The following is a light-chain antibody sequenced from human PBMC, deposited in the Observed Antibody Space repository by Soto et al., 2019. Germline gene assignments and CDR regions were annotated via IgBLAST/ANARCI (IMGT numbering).Light chain of an antibody. CDR1: QSLVHSDGDTY. CDR3: QQSYTTPLT. Sequence: DIVMTQPPLSSPVTLGQPASISCRSSQSLVHSDGDTYLSWLHQRPGQPPRLLIYKISNRFSGVPDRFSGRGSGTEFTLTISSLQPEDFATYYCQQSYTTPLTFGGGTKVDIK. CDR2: KIS. J-gene: IGKJ4*01. V-gene: IGKV2-24*01.